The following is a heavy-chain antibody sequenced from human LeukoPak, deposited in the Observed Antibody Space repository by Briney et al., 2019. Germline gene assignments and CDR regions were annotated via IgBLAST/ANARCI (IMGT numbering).Heavy chain of an antibody. CDR2: ISYDGSNK. J-gene: IGHJ4*02. CDR1: GFTFSSYA. V-gene: IGHV3-30*04. Sequence: PGRSLRLSCAASGFTFSSYAMHWVRQAPGKGLEWVAVISYDGSNKYYADSVKGRFTISRDNSKNTLYLQMNSLSAEDTAVYYCARESVGALYYWGQGTLVTVSS. CDR3: ARESVGALYY. D-gene: IGHD1-26*01.